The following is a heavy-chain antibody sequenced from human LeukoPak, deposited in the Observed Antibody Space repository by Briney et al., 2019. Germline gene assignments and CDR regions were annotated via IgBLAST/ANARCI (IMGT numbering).Heavy chain of an antibody. CDR2: IIPIFGTA. V-gene: IGHV1-69*05. J-gene: IGHJ6*03. CDR1: GGTFSSYA. D-gene: IGHD4/OR15-4a*01. CDR3: ARGTAMVYYYMDG. Sequence: SVTVSCKASGGTFSSYAISWVRQAPGQGLEWMGGIIPIFGTANYAQKFQGRVTITTDESTSTAYMELSSLRSEDTAVYYCARGTAMVYYYMDGWGKGTTVTVSS.